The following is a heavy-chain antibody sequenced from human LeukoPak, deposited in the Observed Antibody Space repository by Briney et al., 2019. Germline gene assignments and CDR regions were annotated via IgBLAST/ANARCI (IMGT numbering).Heavy chain of an antibody. CDR1: GLTFTTYW. J-gene: IGHJ4*02. Sequence: PGGSLRLSCAASGLTFTTYWMTWVRQAPGKGLEWVANIKQDGSDKYYVDSVKGRFTISRDNARKSVYLQMNSLRAEDTAVYYCARILNYNYCSGGSCYSGPFDYWGQGTLVTVSS. D-gene: IGHD2-15*01. CDR2: IKQDGSDK. CDR3: ARILNYNYCSGGSCYSGPFDY. V-gene: IGHV3-7*01.